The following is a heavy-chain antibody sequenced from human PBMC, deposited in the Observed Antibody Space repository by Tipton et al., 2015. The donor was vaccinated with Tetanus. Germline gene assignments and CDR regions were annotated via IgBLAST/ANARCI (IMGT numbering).Heavy chain of an antibody. J-gene: IGHJ5*02. D-gene: IGHD5-18*01. CDR2: INPNSGGT. Sequence: QVQLVQSGAEVKKPGASVKVSCKASGYTFTGYYMHWVRQAPGQGLEWMGWINPNSGGTNYAQKFQGRVTMTRDTSISTAYMELSRLRSDDTAVYYCARVYTSRGYSYGGAWFDPWGQGTLVTVSS. CDR3: ARVYTSRGYSYGGAWFDP. V-gene: IGHV1-2*02. CDR1: GYTFTGYY.